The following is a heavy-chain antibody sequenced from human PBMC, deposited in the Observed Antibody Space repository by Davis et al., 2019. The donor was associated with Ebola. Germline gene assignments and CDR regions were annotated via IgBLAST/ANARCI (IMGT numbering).Heavy chain of an antibody. CDR2: IYYCGRT. J-gene: IGHJ3*02. CDR3: AAFVVVIGHRNAFDI. CDR1: GGSISSYF. Sequence: PSETLSLTCTASGGSISSYFWTWIRQPPGKRLEWIGDIYYCGRTYYNPSLKSRVIISVDTSKNQFSLKLSSVTAADTAVYYCAAFVVVIGHRNAFDIWGQGTMVTVSS. D-gene: IGHD2-21*01. V-gene: IGHV4-59*04.